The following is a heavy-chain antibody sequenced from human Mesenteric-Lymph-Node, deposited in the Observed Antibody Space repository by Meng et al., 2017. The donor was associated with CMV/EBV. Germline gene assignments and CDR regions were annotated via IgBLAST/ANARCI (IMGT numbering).Heavy chain of an antibody. J-gene: IGHJ4*02. CDR3: VIVMPNTDFDH. CDR1: GTTFNSYT. V-gene: IGHV1-69*02. D-gene: IGHD2-21*01. CDR2: IIPILDIA. Sequence: CKACGTTFNSYTISWVRQAPGQGLEWMGRIIPILDIASYAHRFQDRVTFTVDKATTTAYMELSSLRSEDTAMYYCVIVMPNTDFDHWGQGTLVTVSS.